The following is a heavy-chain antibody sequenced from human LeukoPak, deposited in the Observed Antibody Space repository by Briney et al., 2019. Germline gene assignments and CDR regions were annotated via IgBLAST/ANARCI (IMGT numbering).Heavy chain of an antibody. CDR1: GCSISSYY. CDR2: IYYSGST. CDR3: ARSTVVTTTALYYFDY. V-gene: IGHV4-59*08. D-gene: IGHD4-23*01. J-gene: IGHJ4*02. Sequence: SETLSLTCTVSGCSISSYYWSWIRQPPGKGLECIGYIYYSGSTNYNPSLKSRVTISVDTSKNQFSLKLSSVTAADTAVYYCARSTVVTTTALYYFDYWGQGTLVTVSS.